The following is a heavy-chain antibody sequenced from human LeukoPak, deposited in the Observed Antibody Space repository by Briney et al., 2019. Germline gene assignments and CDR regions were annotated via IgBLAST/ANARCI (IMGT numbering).Heavy chain of an antibody. Sequence: GGSLRLSCGASGFTFSNYGMHWVRQAPGEGLEWVAVIWFDGTNKYYADSVRGRFTISRDNSKNTLYLQMSSLRAEDTAVYYCARDRGVAAHLDYWGQGTLVTVSS. CDR3: ARDRGVAAHLDY. D-gene: IGHD5-12*01. CDR1: GFTFSNYG. J-gene: IGHJ4*02. V-gene: IGHV3-33*01. CDR2: IWFDGTNK.